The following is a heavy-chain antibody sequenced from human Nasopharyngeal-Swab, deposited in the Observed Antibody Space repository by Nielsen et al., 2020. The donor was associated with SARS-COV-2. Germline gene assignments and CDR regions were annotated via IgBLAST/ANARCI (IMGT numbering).Heavy chain of an antibody. Sequence: WIRQPPGKGPEWLSYISTTGSAIYYADSVRGRFTIPRDNTKNSLYLQMNSLRAEDTAVYYCVRGGYYFMDVWGKGTRVTVSS. V-gene: IGHV3-11*04. CDR2: ISTTGSAI. CDR3: VRGGYYFMDV. J-gene: IGHJ6*03.